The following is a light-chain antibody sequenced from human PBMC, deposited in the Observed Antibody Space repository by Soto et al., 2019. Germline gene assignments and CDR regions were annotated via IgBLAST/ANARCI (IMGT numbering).Light chain of an antibody. CDR3: QQRSNWPPL. CDR1: QSVSSY. V-gene: IGKV3-11*01. CDR2: DAS. Sequence: EIVLAQSPATPSLSPGERATLSCRASQSVSSYLAWYQQKPGQAPRLLIYDASNRATGIPARFSGSGSGTDFTLTISSLEPEDFAVYYCQQRSNWPPLFGPGT. J-gene: IGKJ3*01.